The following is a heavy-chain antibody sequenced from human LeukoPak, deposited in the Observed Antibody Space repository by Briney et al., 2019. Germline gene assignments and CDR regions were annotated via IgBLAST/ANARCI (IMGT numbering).Heavy chain of an antibody. V-gene: IGHV3-48*04. D-gene: IGHD3-10*01. CDR1: GFTFSSYS. Sequence: GGSLRLSCAASGFTFSSYSMNWVRQAPGKGLEWVSYISSSSSTIYYADSVKGRFTISRDNAKNSLYLQMNSLRAEGTAVYYCARDMADYYGSGSYEGGANWFDPWGQGTLVTVSS. CDR2: ISSSSSTI. J-gene: IGHJ5*02. CDR3: ARDMADYYGSGSYEGGANWFDP.